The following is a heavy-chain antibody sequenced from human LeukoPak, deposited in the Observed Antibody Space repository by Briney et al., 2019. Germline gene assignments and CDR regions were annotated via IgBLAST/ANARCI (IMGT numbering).Heavy chain of an antibody. CDR3: ASQRWLQSSFDY. D-gene: IGHD5-24*01. J-gene: IGHJ4*02. CDR1: GFTFSSYS. V-gene: IGHV3-21*01. Sequence: GGSLRLSCAASGFTFSSYSMNWVRQAPGKGLEWVSSISSSSSYIYYADSVKGRFTISRDNAKNSLYLQMNSLRAEDTAVYYCASQRWLQSSFDYWGQGTLVTVSS. CDR2: ISSSSSYI.